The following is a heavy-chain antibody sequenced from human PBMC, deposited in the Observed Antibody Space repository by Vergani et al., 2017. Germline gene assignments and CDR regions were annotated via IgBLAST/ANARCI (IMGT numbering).Heavy chain of an antibody. V-gene: IGHV1-18*01. J-gene: IGHJ4*02. CDR2: ISAYNGNT. Sequence: QVQLVQSGAEVKKPGASVKVSCKASGYTFTSYGISWVRQAPGQGLEWMGWISAYNGNTNYAQKLQGRVTMTTDTSTSTAYMELRSLRSDDTAVYYCARDFRRTYYYDSSGYYLFDYWGQGTLVTVSS. CDR3: ARDFRRTYYYDSSGYYLFDY. CDR1: GYTFTSYG. D-gene: IGHD3-22*01.